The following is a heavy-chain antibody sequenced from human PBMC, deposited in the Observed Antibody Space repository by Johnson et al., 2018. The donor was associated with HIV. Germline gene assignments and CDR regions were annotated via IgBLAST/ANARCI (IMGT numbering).Heavy chain of an antibody. CDR1: GFTFSSYG. CDR2: IWYDGSNK. J-gene: IGHJ3*02. D-gene: IGHD3-3*01. V-gene: IGHV3-33*03. Sequence: QVQLVESGGGVVQPGRSLRLSCAASGFTFSSYGMHWVRQAPGKGLEWVAVIWYDGSNKYYADSVKGRFTISRDNSKNTLYLQMNSLRAEDTALYYCPKDLGESEKEEWASDYYDFGRAYPGQDPRGEVGTFDIWGQGTMVTVSS. CDR3: PKDLGESEKEEWASDYYDFGRAYPGQDPRGEVGTFDI.